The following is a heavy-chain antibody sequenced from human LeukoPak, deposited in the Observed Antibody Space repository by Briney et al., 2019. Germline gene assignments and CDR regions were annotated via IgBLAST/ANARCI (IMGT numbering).Heavy chain of an antibody. J-gene: IGHJ3*02. CDR1: DDSFSSHY. CDR2: ISYIGST. D-gene: IGHD4-17*01. Sequence: PSETLSLTCAVSDDSFSSHYWTWIRQPPGKGLEWIGYISYIGSTNYNPSLKSRVTSIDTSKNQFSLKLSSVTAADTAVYYCARDLVTVTKGFDIWGQGTMVSVSS. V-gene: IGHV4-59*11. CDR3: ARDLVTVTKGFDI.